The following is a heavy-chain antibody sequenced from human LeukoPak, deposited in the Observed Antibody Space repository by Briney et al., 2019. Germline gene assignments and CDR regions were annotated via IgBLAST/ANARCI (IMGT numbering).Heavy chain of an antibody. V-gene: IGHV3-7*01. CDR3: AREDSGSFRIDY. D-gene: IGHD1-26*01. J-gene: IGHJ4*02. CDR1: GFTFSSYA. Sequence: AGGSLRLSCAASGFTFSSYAMSWVRQAPGKGLEWVANIKQDGSEKYYVDSVKGRFTISRDNAKNSLYLQMNSLRAEDTAVYYCAREDSGSFRIDYWGQGTLVTVSS. CDR2: IKQDGSEK.